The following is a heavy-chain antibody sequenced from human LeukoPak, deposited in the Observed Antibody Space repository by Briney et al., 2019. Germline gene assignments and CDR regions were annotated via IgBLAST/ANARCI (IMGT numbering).Heavy chain of an antibody. CDR1: GYIFTGYH. CDR2: ISSSSSYI. D-gene: IGHD3-16*01. CDR3: VLGEYHAPFDY. V-gene: IGHV3-21*01. J-gene: IGHJ4*02. Sequence: SCKASGYIFTGYHTHWVRQAPGKGLEWVSSISSSSSYIYYADSVKGRFTISRDNAKNSLYLQMNSLRAEDTAVYYCVLGEYHAPFDYWGQGTLVTVSS.